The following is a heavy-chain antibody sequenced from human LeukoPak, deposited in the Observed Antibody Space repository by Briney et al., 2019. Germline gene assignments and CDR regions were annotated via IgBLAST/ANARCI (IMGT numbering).Heavy chain of an antibody. CDR1: GFTFSSYA. D-gene: IGHD3-3*01. Sequence: GGSLRLSCAASGFTFSSYAMSWVRQAPGKGLEWVSAISGSGGSTYYADSVKGRFTISRDNSKNTLYLQMNSLRAEDTAVYYCAGIAGQFLEWFIPFDYWGQGTLVSVSS. CDR3: AGIAGQFLEWFIPFDY. CDR2: ISGSGGST. J-gene: IGHJ4*02. V-gene: IGHV3-23*01.